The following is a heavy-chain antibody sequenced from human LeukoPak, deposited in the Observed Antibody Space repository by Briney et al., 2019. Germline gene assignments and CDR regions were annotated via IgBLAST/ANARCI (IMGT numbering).Heavy chain of an antibody. Sequence: SVKVSCKASGGTFSSYAISWVRQAPGQGLEWMGGIIPIFGTANYAQKFQGRVTITADESTSTAYMELSSLRSEDTAVYYCARPHYDILTGYYSYFDYWGQGTLVTVSS. V-gene: IGHV1-69*13. J-gene: IGHJ4*02. CDR2: IIPIFGTA. CDR1: GGTFSSYA. CDR3: ARPHYDILTGYYSYFDY. D-gene: IGHD3-9*01.